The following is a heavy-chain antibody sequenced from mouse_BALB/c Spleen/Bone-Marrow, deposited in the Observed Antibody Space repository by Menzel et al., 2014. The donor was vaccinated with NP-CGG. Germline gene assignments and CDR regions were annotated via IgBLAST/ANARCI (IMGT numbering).Heavy chain of an antibody. D-gene: IGHD1-1*01. J-gene: IGHJ2*01. CDR1: GYTFTSYW. CDR3: ARRTTTVVATDN. CDR2: INPSNGRT. Sequence: VQRVESGAELVKPGASVKLSCKASGYTFTSYWMHWVKQRPGQGLEWIGEINPSNGRTNYNEKFKSKATLTVDKSSSTAYMQLSSLTSEDSAVYYCARRTTTVVATDNWGQGTTLTVSS. V-gene: IGHV1S81*02.